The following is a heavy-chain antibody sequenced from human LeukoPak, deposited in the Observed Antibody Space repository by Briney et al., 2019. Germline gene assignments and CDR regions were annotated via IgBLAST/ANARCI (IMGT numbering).Heavy chain of an antibody. J-gene: IGHJ4*02. CDR3: ARDGVVTMELDY. V-gene: IGHV3-20*04. CDR2: INWNGGST. D-gene: IGHD3-3*01. Sequence: PGGSLRLSCAASGFTFDDYGMSWVRQAPGKGLEWVSGINWNGGSTGYADSVKGRFTISRDNAKDSLYLQMNSLRAEDTAVYYCARDGVVTMELDYWGQGTLVTVSS. CDR1: GFTFDDYG.